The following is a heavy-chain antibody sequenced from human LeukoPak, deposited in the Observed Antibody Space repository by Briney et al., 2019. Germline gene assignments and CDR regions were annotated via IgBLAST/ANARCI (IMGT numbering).Heavy chain of an antibody. D-gene: IGHD6-19*01. CDR2: IYYSGST. CDR1: GGSISSYY. V-gene: IGHV4-59*01. Sequence: SETLSLTCTVSGGSISSYYWSWIRQPPGKGLEWIGYIYYSGSTNYNPSLKSRVTISVDTSKNQFSLKLSFVTAADTAVYYCARGYSSGWPRIDYWGQGTLVTVSS. CDR3: ARGYSSGWPRIDY. J-gene: IGHJ4*02.